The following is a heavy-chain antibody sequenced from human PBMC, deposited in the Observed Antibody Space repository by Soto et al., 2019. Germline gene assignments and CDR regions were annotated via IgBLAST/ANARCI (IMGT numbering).Heavy chain of an antibody. D-gene: IGHD1-26*01. Sequence: ASVKVSCKASGGTFSSYAISWVRQAPGQGLEWMGGIIPIFGTANYAQKFQGRVTITADESTSTAYMELSSLRSEDTAVYYCARSPPPIVGATKYWFDPWGQGTLVTVSS. V-gene: IGHV1-69*13. CDR2: IIPIFGTA. CDR3: ARSPPPIVGATKYWFDP. J-gene: IGHJ5*02. CDR1: GGTFSSYA.